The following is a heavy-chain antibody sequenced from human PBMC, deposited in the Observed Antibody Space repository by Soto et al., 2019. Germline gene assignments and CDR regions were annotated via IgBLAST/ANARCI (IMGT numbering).Heavy chain of an antibody. J-gene: IGHJ6*02. CDR1: GGSFSGYY. Sequence: QVQLQQWGAGLLKPSETLSLTCAVYGGSFSGYYWSWIRQPPGKGLEWIGEINHSGNTNYNPSLKSRVTILVDTSKIQVSLKLSSVTAADTAVYYCARTGGMDVWGQGTTVTVSS. CDR3: ARTGGMDV. CDR2: INHSGNT. V-gene: IGHV4-34*01.